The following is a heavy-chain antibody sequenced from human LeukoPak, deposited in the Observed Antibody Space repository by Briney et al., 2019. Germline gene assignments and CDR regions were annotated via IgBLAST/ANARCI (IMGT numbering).Heavy chain of an antibody. CDR3: ARGPPACSTNCYGYLDY. CDR2: IYSSGDT. V-gene: IGHV3-53*01. J-gene: IGHJ4*02. CDR1: GFTFSSYA. Sequence: GGSLRLSCAASGFTFSSYAMHWVRQTPGKGLEWISLIYSSGDTYYPDSVRGRFTISRDTSKNTLYLQMNSLRAEDTAVYYCARGPPACSTNCYGYLDYWGQGTLVTVSS. D-gene: IGHD2-2*01.